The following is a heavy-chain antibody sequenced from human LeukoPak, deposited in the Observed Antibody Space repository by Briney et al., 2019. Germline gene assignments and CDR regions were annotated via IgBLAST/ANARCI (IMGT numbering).Heavy chain of an antibody. CDR2: IYSGGTT. CDR1: GGSISSDSYY. V-gene: IGHV4-39*01. CDR3: ARHSRNCSGGYCYLYY. D-gene: IGHD2-15*01. J-gene: IGHJ4*02. Sequence: SETLSLTCAVSGGSISSDSYYWGWIRQLPGKGLEWIGSIYSGGTTYYNPSLKGRVTISVDTSKNQFSLKLTSVTAADAAAYYCARHSRNCSGGYCYLYYWGQGTLVTVSS.